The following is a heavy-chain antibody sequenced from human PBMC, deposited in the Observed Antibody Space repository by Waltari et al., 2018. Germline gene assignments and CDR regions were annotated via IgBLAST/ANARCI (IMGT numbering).Heavy chain of an antibody. CDR2: IKQDGSGI. J-gene: IGHJ3*02. CDR1: GFTFSSLW. V-gene: IGHV3-7*01. CDR3: AGGGGFLCDI. Sequence: EVQLVESGGGLVQPGGPLRLSCAVSGFTFSSLWMRWFRQAPGKGLEWVANIKQDGSGIYYVDSVKGRFTISRDNAKNSLYLQMNSLTTEDTAVYYCAGGGGFLCDIWGQGTLVTVSS. D-gene: IGHD3-3*01.